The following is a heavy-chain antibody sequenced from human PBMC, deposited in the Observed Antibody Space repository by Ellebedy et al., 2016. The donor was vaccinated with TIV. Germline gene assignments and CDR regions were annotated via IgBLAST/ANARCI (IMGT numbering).Heavy chain of an antibody. CDR3: AKGEGVGTGYFDY. CDR2: IWYDGSHE. D-gene: IGHD1-1*01. CDR1: GFTFSDYG. V-gene: IGHV3-33*06. J-gene: IGHJ4*02. Sequence: GGSLRLXXAASGFTFSDYGMHWVRQAPGKGLEWVAVIWYDGSHEYYADSVKGRFTISRDNSKNTLYLQMNSLRVEDTAVYYCAKGEGVGTGYFDYWGQGTMVAVSS.